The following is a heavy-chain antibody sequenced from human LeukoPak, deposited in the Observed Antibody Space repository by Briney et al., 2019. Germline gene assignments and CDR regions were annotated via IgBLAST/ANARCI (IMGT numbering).Heavy chain of an antibody. CDR1: GGSFSGYY. CDR3: ARGQGSYCSSTSCYTLAGMDV. D-gene: IGHD2-2*02. CDR2: INHSGST. V-gene: IGHV4-34*01. Sequence: PSETLSLTCAVYGGSFSGYYWSWFRKPPGKGLDWMGEINHSGSTNYNPSLKSRVTISVDTSKNQFSLKLSSVTAADTAVYYCARGQGSYCSSTSCYTLAGMDVWGQGTTVTVSS. J-gene: IGHJ6*02.